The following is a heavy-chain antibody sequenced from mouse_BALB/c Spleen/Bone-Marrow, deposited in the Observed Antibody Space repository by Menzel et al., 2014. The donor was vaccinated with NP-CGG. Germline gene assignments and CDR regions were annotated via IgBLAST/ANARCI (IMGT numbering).Heavy chain of an antibody. V-gene: IGHV1-55*01. CDR1: GYNFTSYW. CDR3: ARFSQLGLLAY. Sequence: VKLVESGAELVKPGTSVKLSCKASGYNFTSYWINWVKLRPGQGLEWIGDIYPGSGSTNYNEKFESKATLTVDTSSSTAYMQLSSLASEDSALYYCARFSQLGLLAYWGQGTLVTVSA. J-gene: IGHJ3*01. D-gene: IGHD3-1*01. CDR2: IYPGSGST.